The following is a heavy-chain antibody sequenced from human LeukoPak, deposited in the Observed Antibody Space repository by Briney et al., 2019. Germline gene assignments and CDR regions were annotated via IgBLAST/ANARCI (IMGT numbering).Heavy chain of an antibody. CDR3: ARGLQLPGAFDI. J-gene: IGHJ3*02. Sequence: GGSLRLSCAASGFTFSSNWMHWVRQAPGKGLVWVSRISTDGSTTTYADSVKGRFTISRDNAENTLYLQMNSLRAEDTAVYYCARGLQLPGAFDIWGQGTMVSVSS. CDR2: ISTDGSTT. CDR1: GFTFSSNW. D-gene: IGHD4-11*01. V-gene: IGHV3-74*01.